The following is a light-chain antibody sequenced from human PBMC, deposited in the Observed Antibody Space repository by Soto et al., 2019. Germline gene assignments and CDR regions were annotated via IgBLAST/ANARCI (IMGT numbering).Light chain of an antibody. CDR1: QSVSDK. J-gene: IGKJ1*01. Sequence: EIVMTQSPATVSVSPGERATLSCRASQSVSDKLAWYQEKPGQAPRLLIYDASIRATGIPARFSGSWSGTDFTLTINGLEPEDSAVYYCQQRGNWPPTWTFGQGTNVDIK. CDR2: DAS. CDR3: QQRGNWPPTWT. V-gene: IGKV3-11*01.